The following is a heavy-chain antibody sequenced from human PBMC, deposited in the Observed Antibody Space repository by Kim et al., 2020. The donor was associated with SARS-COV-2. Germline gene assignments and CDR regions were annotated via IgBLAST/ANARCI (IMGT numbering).Heavy chain of an antibody. CDR2: IYHSGST. D-gene: IGHD3-3*01. CDR3: ARDSDGDAQSPLRRFLEWSVLNNWFDP. Sequence: SETLSLTCTVSGYSISSGYYWGWIRQPPGKGLEWIGSIYHSGSTYYNPSLKSRVTISVDTSKNQFSLKLSSVTAADTAVYYCARDSDGDAQSPLRRFLEWSVLNNWFDPWGQGTLVTVSS. V-gene: IGHV4-38-2*02. J-gene: IGHJ5*02. CDR1: GYSISSGYY.